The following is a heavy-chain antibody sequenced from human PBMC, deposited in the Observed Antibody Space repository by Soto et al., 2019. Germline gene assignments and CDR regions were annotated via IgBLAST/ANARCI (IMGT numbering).Heavy chain of an antibody. J-gene: IGHJ6*02. V-gene: IGHV4-39*01. CDR1: SGSISSSSYY. CDR2: IYYSGST. D-gene: IGHD3-16*01. CDR3: AGNGGEPYYYYGMDV. Sequence: SETLSLTCTVSSGSISSSSYYWGWIRQPPGKGLEWIGSIYYSGSTYYNPSLKSRVTISVDTSKNQFSLKLSSVTAADTAVYYCAGNGGEPYYYYGMDVWGQGTTVTVSS.